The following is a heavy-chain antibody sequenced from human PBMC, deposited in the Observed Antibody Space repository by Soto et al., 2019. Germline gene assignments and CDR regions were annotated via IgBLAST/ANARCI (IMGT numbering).Heavy chain of an antibody. J-gene: IGHJ5*02. Sequence: SVKVYSKSSGGNSRTPALRCVRQAPGQALVLLGGFILIFVAANNAQKFQCRVTITADDSTSTAYMGRSSLGYEDTAVYYCSRDPPGSRYSGYDLYLLDPWGQGSLVTVSS. CDR3: SRDPPGSRYSGYDLYLLDP. CDR2: FILIFVAA. V-gene: IGHV1-69*13. CDR1: GGNSRTPA. D-gene: IGHD5-12*01.